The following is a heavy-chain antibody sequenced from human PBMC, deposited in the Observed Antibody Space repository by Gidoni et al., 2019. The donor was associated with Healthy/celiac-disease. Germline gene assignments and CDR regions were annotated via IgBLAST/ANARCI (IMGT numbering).Heavy chain of an antibody. CDR2: IKSKTDGGTT. J-gene: IGHJ4*02. CDR3: TTLLHCSGGSCYSD. CDR1: GFPFSNAW. Sequence: EVQLVESGGGLVKPGGSLRLSCAASGFPFSNAWMSWVRQAPGKGLELVGRIKSKTDGGTTDYAAPVKGRFTISRDDSKNTLYLQMNSLKTEDTAVFYCTTLLHCSGGSCYSDWGQGTLVTVSS. V-gene: IGHV3-15*01. D-gene: IGHD2-15*01.